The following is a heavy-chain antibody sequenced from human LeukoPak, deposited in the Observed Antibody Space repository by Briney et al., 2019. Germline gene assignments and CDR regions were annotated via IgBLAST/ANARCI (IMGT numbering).Heavy chain of an antibody. Sequence: GGSLRLSCEVSGFTFNSYGMHWVRQAPGKGLEWVAAICNDGSHEYYADSEKGRFTISRDNFRNTVYLQMNSLRAEDTAVYYCAKDATEFGDSHFDCWGQGTLVTVPS. D-gene: IGHD2-21*02. CDR1: GFTFNSYG. J-gene: IGHJ4*02. CDR2: ICNDGSHE. V-gene: IGHV3-33*06. CDR3: AKDATEFGDSHFDC.